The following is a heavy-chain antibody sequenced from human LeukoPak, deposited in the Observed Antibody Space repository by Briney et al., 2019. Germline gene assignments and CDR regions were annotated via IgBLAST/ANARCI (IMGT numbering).Heavy chain of an antibody. CDR1: GFTFRSYA. CDR3: ARDSGGNDY. CDR2: ISGSSTDI. D-gene: IGHD3-16*01. J-gene: IGHJ4*02. V-gene: IGHV3-21*06. Sequence: GGSLRLSCAASGFTFRSYAMNWVRQAPGKGLEWVSSISGSSTDIYYVDSVKGRFTISRDNAKNSVFLQMNNLRVEDTAMYYCARDSGGNDYWGQGLLVTVSS.